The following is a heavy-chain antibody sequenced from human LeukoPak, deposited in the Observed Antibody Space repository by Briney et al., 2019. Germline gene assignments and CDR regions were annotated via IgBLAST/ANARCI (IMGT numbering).Heavy chain of an antibody. D-gene: IGHD2-21*01. V-gene: IGHV1-3*01. Sequence: ASVKVSCKASGGTFSSYAIHWVRQAPGQRLEWMGWINAGNGNTKYSQKFQGRVTFTRDTSASTAYMELSSLRSEDTAVYYCARAAITHQASFDYWGQGTLVTVSS. CDR2: INAGNGNT. J-gene: IGHJ4*02. CDR3: ARAAITHQASFDY. CDR1: GGTFSSYA.